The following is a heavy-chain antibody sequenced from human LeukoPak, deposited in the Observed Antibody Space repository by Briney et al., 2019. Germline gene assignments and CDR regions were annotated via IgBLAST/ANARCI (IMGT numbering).Heavy chain of an antibody. D-gene: IGHD2-2*01. Sequence: GGSLRLSCAASGFTVSSNYMSWVRQAPGKGLEWVSVIYSGGSTYYADSVKGRFTISRHNPKNTLYLQMNSLRAEDTAVYYCAIGEYQPLLNHWGQGTLVTVSS. CDR1: GFTVSSNY. CDR3: AIGEYQPLLNH. CDR2: IYSGGST. J-gene: IGHJ4*02. V-gene: IGHV3-53*04.